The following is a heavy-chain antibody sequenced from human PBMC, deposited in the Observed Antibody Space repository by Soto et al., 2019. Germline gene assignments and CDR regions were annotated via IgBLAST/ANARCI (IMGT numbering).Heavy chain of an antibody. Sequence: QVQLQESGPGLVKPSGTLSLTCDVSGDSIRSDKWWSWDRQSPGRGLEWIGEIHHRGTTNCNPSLKSRVTISVEKSKNQLSLEMTSLTAADTAIYYCARGGDWKFDFWGQGSLVTVSS. J-gene: IGHJ4*02. D-gene: IGHD2-21*02. CDR1: GDSIRSDKW. CDR3: ARGGDWKFDF. V-gene: IGHV4-4*02. CDR2: IHHRGTT.